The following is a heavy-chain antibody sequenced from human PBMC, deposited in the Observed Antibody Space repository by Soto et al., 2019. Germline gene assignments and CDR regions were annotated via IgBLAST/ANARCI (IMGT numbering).Heavy chain of an antibody. CDR2: MTWSSGCT. V-gene: IGHV3-9*01. J-gene: IGHJ5*02. CDR1: GFAFEDYA. D-gene: IGHD1-26*01. Sequence: PGGSLRLSCVASGFAFEDYAMHWVRRVPGKGLEWVAGMTWSSGCTIYADSVKGRFSISRDNAENSLHLQMNSVRGDDTAFYYCVRAGSAALGSPCGPCQWVEPWRQGNLATAS. CDR3: VRAGSAALGSPCGPCQWVEP.